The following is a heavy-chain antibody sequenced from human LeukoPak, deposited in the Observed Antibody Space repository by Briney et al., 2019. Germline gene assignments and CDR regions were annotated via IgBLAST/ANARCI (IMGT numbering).Heavy chain of an antibody. CDR2: INHSGST. V-gene: IGHV4-34*01. CDR1: GGSFSGYY. D-gene: IGHD3-22*01. Sequence: SETLSLTCAVSGGSFSGYYWSWIRQPPGKGLEWIGEINHSGSTNYNPSLKSRVTISVDTSKNQFSLKLSSVTAADTAVYYCARVVTYYYDSSGYYFDYWGQGTLVTVSS. J-gene: IGHJ4*02. CDR3: ARVVTYYYDSSGYYFDY.